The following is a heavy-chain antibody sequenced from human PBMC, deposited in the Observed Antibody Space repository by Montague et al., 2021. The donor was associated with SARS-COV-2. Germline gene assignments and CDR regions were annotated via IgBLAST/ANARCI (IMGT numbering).Heavy chain of an antibody. CDR3: ARVRPHGGSLTLGGFDP. CDR1: GYIFTKYW. V-gene: IGHV5-51*03. Sequence: QSGAEVKKPGESLTISCNASGYIFTKYWIGWVRQMPGKGLEWMGIIYPGDSDTRYSPSFQGQVTMSVDKSISTAYLRWSRLKVSDTAIYFCARVRPHGGSLTLGGFDPWGQGTLVSVAS. D-gene: IGHD3-16*01. CDR2: IYPGDSDT. J-gene: IGHJ5*02.